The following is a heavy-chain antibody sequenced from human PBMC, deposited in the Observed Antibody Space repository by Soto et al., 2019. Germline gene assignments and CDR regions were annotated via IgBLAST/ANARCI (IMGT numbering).Heavy chain of an antibody. J-gene: IGHJ4*02. CDR1: GFSLTSGVG. V-gene: IGHV2-5*02. Sequence: QITLKESGPPLVRPPQTLTLTCTFSGFSLTSGVGVGWIRQPPGEALEWLALIYWDDDKRYSPSLKNRLTITKDTSKNQVVLTMTNVGPVDTATYFCAHIDPEIVTVGGHGGFDYWGQGTLVTVSS. D-gene: IGHD5-12*01. CDR2: IYWDDDK. CDR3: AHIDPEIVTVGGHGGFDY.